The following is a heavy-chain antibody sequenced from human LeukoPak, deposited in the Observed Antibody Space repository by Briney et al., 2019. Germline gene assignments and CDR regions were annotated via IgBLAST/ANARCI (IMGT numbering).Heavy chain of an antibody. CDR1: GGPISTHY. CDR2: NDYSGST. Sequence: SETLSLTCIVSGGPISTHYWSWSRQPPGRGLEWIGYNDYSGSTNYNPSLKSRVTISVDTSKNQFSLKLNSVTAADTAVYYCARGATFRGTYYMDVWGKGTTVTVSS. J-gene: IGHJ6*03. D-gene: IGHD3-10*01. CDR3: ARGATFRGTYYMDV. V-gene: IGHV4-59*11.